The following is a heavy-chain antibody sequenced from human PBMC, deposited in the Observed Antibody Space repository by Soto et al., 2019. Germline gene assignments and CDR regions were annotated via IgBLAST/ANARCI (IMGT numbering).Heavy chain of an antibody. V-gene: IGHV4-39*01. CDR3: ARHGYSSWFFDY. CDR2: IYYSGST. CDR1: SGSISSSNW. Sequence: PSETLSLTCAVSSGSISSSNWSCWGRQPPGKGLEWIGSIYYSGSTNYNPSLKSRVTISVDTSKNQFSLKLSSVTAADTAVYYCARHGYSSWFFDYWGQGTLVTVSS. D-gene: IGHD6-13*01. J-gene: IGHJ4*02.